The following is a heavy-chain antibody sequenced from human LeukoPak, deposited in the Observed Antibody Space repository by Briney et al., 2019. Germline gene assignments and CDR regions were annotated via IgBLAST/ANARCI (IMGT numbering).Heavy chain of an antibody. CDR1: GFTFSSYG. CDR3: AKDQARRQLGYYYYMDV. CDR2: IRYDGSNK. V-gene: IGHV3-30*02. J-gene: IGHJ6*03. Sequence: GGSLRLSCAASGFTFSSYGMHWVRQAPGKGLKWVAFIRYDGSNKYYADSVKRRFTISRDSSKNTLYLQMNSLRAEDTAVYYCAKDQARRQLGYYYYMDVWGKGTTVTVSS. D-gene: IGHD6-13*01.